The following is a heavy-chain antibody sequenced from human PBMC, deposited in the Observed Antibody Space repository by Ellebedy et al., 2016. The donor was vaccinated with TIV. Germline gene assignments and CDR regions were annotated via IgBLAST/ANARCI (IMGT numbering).Heavy chain of an antibody. J-gene: IGHJ6*02. D-gene: IGHD2-2*01. Sequence: GESLKISXAASGFTFSSYGMHWVRQAPGKGLEWVAVISYDGSNKYYADSVKGRFTISRDNSKNTLYLQMNSLRAEDTAVYYCAKDDSDIVVVPAAINYYYGMDVWGQGTTVTVSS. CDR2: ISYDGSNK. V-gene: IGHV3-30*18. CDR1: GFTFSSYG. CDR3: AKDDSDIVVVPAAINYYYGMDV.